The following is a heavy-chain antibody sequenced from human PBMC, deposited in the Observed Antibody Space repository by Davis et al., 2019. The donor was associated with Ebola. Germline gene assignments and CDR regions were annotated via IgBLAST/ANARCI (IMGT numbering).Heavy chain of an antibody. CDR2: IYYSGST. Sequence: SETLSLTCTVSGGSISSSSYYWGWIRQPPGKGLEWIGSIYYSGSTYYNPSLKSRVTISVDTSKNQFSLKLSSVTAADTAVYYCARGHLSGTRQTYYDILTGYYKAYYFDYWGQGTLVTVSS. CDR1: GGSISSSSYY. CDR3: ARGHLSGTRQTYYDILTGYYKAYYFDY. V-gene: IGHV4-39*01. J-gene: IGHJ4*02. D-gene: IGHD3-9*01.